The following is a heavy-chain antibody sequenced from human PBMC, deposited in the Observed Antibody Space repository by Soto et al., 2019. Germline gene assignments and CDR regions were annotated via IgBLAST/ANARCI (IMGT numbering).Heavy chain of an antibody. CDR2: IYYSGST. V-gene: IGHV4-59*08. J-gene: IGHJ3*02. CDR1: GGSISSYY. D-gene: IGHD3-16*01. Sequence: QVQLQESGPGLVKPSETLSLTCTVSGGSISSYYWSWIRQPRGEGLELIGYIYYSGSTNYNPALKSRVTISVETSKNQFSLKLSSVTAADTAVYYCARGWGDAFDIWGQGTMVTVSS. CDR3: ARGWGDAFDI.